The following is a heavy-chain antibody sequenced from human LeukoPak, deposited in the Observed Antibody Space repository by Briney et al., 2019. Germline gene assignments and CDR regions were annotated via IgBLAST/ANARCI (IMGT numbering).Heavy chain of an antibody. CDR3: AKGRVGTNGVLEH. D-gene: IGHD1-26*01. V-gene: IGHV3-23*01. CDR1: GLTFSEYA. Sequence: QPGGSLRLSCAASGLTFSEYAMSWVRQVPGMGLEWVSTIGVSGGSTNYADCVRGRFTISRDNSKNTLYLQINSLRADDTAVYYCAKGRVGTNGVLEHWGQGTLVTVSS. J-gene: IGHJ1*01. CDR2: IGVSGGST.